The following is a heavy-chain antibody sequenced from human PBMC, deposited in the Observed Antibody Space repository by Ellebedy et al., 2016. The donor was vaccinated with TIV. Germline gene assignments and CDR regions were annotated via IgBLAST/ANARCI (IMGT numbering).Heavy chain of an antibody. V-gene: IGHV1-46*01. D-gene: IGHD3-22*01. J-gene: IGHJ4*02. CDR1: GYTFTRYY. CDR3: ARGDNYYYDSSGYYYSH. Sequence: ASVKVSCKVSGYTFTRYYLYWVRQAPGQGLDWMGIINPTSGDSNYAQKFQGRVTMTRDTSTSPVYMELSSLRSEDTAVYYCARGDNYYYDSSGYYYSHWGQGTLVTVSS. CDR2: INPTSGDS.